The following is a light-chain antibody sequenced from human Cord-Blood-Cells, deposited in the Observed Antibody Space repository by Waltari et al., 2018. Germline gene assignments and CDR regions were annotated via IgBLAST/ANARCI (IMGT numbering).Light chain of an antibody. Sequence: QSALTQPASVSGSPGQSITISCTGTSSDVGSYNLVSWYHQHPGKAPQLMINQGSKRPSGVSNRFSGSKSGNTASLTISGLQAEDEADYYCCSYAGSSTWVFGGGTKLTVL. CDR1: SSDVGSYNL. CDR2: QGS. V-gene: IGLV2-23*01. CDR3: CSYAGSSTWV. J-gene: IGLJ3*02.